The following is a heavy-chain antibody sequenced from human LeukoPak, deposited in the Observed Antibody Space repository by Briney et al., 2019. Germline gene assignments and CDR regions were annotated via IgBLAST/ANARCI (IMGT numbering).Heavy chain of an antibody. Sequence: SCKASGYTFTSYAMHWVRQAPGKGLEWVAVISYDGSNKYYADSVKGRFTISRDNSKNTLYLQMNSLRAEDTAVYYCASMVRGVIGGHFDYWGQGTLVTVSS. CDR2: ISYDGSNK. V-gene: IGHV3-30-3*01. D-gene: IGHD3-10*01. J-gene: IGHJ4*02. CDR3: ASMVRGVIGGHFDY. CDR1: GYTFTSYA.